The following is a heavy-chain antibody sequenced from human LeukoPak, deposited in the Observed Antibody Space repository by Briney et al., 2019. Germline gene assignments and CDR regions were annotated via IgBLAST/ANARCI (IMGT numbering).Heavy chain of an antibody. CDR2: INPNSGGT. D-gene: IGHD6-13*01. Sequence: ASVKVSCKASGYTFTGYYMHWVRQAPGQGLEWMGWINPNSGGTNYAQKFQGRVTMTRDTSISTAYMELSRLRSDDTAVCYCATLTSSWLAFDYWGQGTLVTVSS. J-gene: IGHJ4*02. CDR1: GYTFTGYY. V-gene: IGHV1-2*02. CDR3: ATLTSSWLAFDY.